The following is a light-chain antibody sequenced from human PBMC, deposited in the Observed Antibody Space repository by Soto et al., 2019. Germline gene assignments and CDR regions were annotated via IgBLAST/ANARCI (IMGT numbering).Light chain of an antibody. V-gene: IGLV2-11*01. CDR2: EVN. J-gene: IGLJ1*01. CDR3: CSYAGSYTYV. Sequence: QSALTQPASVSGSPRQSITISCTGASSDVGGYTYVSWYQQHPGKAPKLMIYEVNNRPSGVPDRFSGSKSGNTASLTISGLQAEDEADYYCCSYAGSYTYVFGTGTKVTVL. CDR1: SSDVGGYTY.